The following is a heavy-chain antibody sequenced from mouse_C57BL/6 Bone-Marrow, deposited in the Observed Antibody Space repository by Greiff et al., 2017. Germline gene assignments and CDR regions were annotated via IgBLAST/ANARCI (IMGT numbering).Heavy chain of an antibody. J-gene: IGHJ2*01. CDR3: AREHYYGSSYDY. Sequence: QVQLQQPGAELVRPGSSVKLSCKASGYTFTSYWMHWVKQRPIHGLEWIGNIDPSDSETHYNQKFKDKATLTVDKSSSTAYMQLSSLTSEDSAVYYCAREHYYGSSYDYWGQGTTLTVSS. D-gene: IGHD1-1*01. V-gene: IGHV1-52*01. CDR1: GYTFTSYW. CDR2: IDPSDSET.